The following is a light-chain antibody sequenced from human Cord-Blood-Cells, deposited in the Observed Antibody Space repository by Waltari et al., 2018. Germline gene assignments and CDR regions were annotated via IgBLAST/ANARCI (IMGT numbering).Light chain of an antibody. CDR2: RDS. CDR1: NIGSKN. J-gene: IGLJ2*01. V-gene: IGLV3-9*01. Sequence: SYELTQPLSVSVARGQTARITCGGNNIGSKNMHWYQQKPGQAPVLVIYRDSNRPSGIPERFSGSNSGNTATLTISRAQAGDEADYYCQVWDSSTVVFGGGTKLTVL. CDR3: QVWDSSTVV.